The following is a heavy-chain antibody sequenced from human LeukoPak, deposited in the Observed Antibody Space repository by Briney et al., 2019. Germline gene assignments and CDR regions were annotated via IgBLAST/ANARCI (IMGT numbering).Heavy chain of an antibody. J-gene: IGHJ4*02. CDR2: IYPGDSDT. CDR3: AKRVGGCIDY. Sequence: PGESLKISCNGSGYIFTNYWIGWVRQGPGKGLEWMGIIYPGDSDTRYSPSFQGHVTISPDKSISTAYLQWSNPKASDTAIYYGAKRVGGCIDYWGQGTLATVSS. CDR1: GYIFTNYW. D-gene: IGHD6-19*01. V-gene: IGHV5-51*01.